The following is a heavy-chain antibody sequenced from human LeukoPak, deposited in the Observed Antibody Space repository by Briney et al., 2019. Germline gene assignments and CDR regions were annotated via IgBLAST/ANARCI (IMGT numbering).Heavy chain of an antibody. CDR1: GYTFISYG. CDR2: ISGYNGNT. CDR3: ARADTSMEDAFDI. D-gene: IGHD5-18*01. Sequence: ASVKVSCKASGYTFISYGISWVRQAPGQGLEWMGWISGYNGNTKYAQRFQGRVTMTTDTSTDTVYMELRSLKSDDTAVYYCARADTSMEDAFDIWGQGTMVAVSS. J-gene: IGHJ3*02. V-gene: IGHV1-18*04.